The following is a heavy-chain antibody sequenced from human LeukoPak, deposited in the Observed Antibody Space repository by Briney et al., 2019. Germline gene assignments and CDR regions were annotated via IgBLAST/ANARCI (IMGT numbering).Heavy chain of an antibody. CDR3: ARYCTSTSCYLPYYYGLDV. CDR1: GGSISSYY. Sequence: SETLSLTCTVSGGSISSYYWSWIRQPAGKGLEWIGRIYTSGSTNYNPSLKSRVTMSVDTSKNQFSLKLSSVTAADTAVYYCARYCTSTSCYLPYYYGLDVWGQGTTVTVSS. J-gene: IGHJ6*02. CDR2: IYTSGST. V-gene: IGHV4-4*07. D-gene: IGHD2-2*01.